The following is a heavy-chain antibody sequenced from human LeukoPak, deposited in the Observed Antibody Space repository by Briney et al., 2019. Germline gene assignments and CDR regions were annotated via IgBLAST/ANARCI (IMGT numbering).Heavy chain of an antibody. D-gene: IGHD1/OR15-1a*01. CDR1: GYSINNDYS. J-gene: IGHJ4*02. Sequence: SETLSLTCTVSGYSINNDYSWGWIRQPPGKGLEWIGTMSHSGNTYYNPSLKSRVTISVDTSKNQFSLELSSVTAADTAVYYCARDSPPGDEQVFGYWGQGTLVTVSS. V-gene: IGHV4-38-2*02. CDR2: MSHSGNT. CDR3: ARDSPPGDEQVFGY.